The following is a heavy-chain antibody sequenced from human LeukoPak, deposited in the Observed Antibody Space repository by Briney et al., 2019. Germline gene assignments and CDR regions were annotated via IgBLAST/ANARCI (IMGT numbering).Heavy chain of an antibody. V-gene: IGHV3-30*02. Sequence: GGSLRLSCAASGFTFSSYGMHWVRQAPGKGLEWVAFIRYDGSNKYYADSVKGRFTISRDNSKNTLYLQMNSLRAEDTAVYYCAKSLPYCSSTSCYDYYYMDVWGKGTTVTVSS. CDR2: IRYDGSNK. CDR1: GFTFSSYG. CDR3: AKSLPYCSSTSCYDYYYMDV. J-gene: IGHJ6*03. D-gene: IGHD2-2*01.